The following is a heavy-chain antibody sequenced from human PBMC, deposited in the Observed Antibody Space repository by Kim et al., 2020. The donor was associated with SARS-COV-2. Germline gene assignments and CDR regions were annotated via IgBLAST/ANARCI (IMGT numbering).Heavy chain of an antibody. Sequence: TNYNTSLKSRVTKSVDTSKNQFSLKLSAVTAADTDVYYCAREAAAGAFDYWGQGTLVTVSS. D-gene: IGHD6-13*01. J-gene: IGHJ4*02. CDR2: T. V-gene: IGHV4-39*07. CDR3: AREAAAGAFDY.